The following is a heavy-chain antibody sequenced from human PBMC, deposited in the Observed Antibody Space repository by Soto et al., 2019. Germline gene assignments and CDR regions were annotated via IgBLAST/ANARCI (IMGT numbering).Heavy chain of an antibody. Sequence: GGSLRLSCAASGFTFSDSYMSWIRQAPGKGLEWISYITFSGNTVYYADSLKGRFTVSRDNAKNSLYLQMNRLRAEDTAVYYCARVSWREKYGMDVWGQGTTVTVSS. J-gene: IGHJ6*02. CDR3: ARVSWREKYGMDV. CDR2: ITFSGNTV. CDR1: GFTFSDSY. V-gene: IGHV3-11*01.